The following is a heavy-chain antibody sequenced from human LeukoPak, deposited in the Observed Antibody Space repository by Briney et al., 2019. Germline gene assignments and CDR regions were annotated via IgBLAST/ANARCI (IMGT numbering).Heavy chain of an antibody. J-gene: IGHJ6*02. D-gene: IGHD2-8*01. V-gene: IGHV1-8*01. Sequence: ASVKVSCKASGYTFTSYDINWVRQATGQGLEWMGWMNPNSGNTGYAQKFQGRVTMTRNTSISTAYMELSSLRSEDTAVYYCARYCTNGVCYTSHYYYGMDVWGQGATVTVSS. CDR2: MNPNSGNT. CDR1: GYTFTSYD. CDR3: ARYCTNGVCYTSHYYYGMDV.